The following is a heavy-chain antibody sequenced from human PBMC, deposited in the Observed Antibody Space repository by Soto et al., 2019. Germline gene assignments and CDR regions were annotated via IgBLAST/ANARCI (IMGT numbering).Heavy chain of an antibody. V-gene: IGHV4-31*03. CDR3: ARQIVVSARWFDP. CDR1: GASISSGGHY. Sequence: QVQLQESGPGLVKPSQTLSLTCTVSGASISSGGHYWSWIRQHPGKGLEWIGYIDYSGSTYYNPSLNSRVIISVDTSKNQFSLKLNSVTAADTAVYYCARQIVVSARWFDPWGQGTLVTVSS. D-gene: IGHD3-22*01. J-gene: IGHJ5*02. CDR2: IDYSGST.